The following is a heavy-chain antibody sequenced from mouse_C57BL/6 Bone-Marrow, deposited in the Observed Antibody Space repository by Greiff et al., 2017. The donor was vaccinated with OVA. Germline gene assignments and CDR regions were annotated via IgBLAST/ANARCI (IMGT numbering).Heavy chain of an antibody. CDR1: GYAFSSSW. CDR3: APYDYDNAMGY. Sequence: QVQLQQSGPELVKPGASVKISCKASGYAFSSSWMNWVKQRPGKGLEWIGRIYPGDGDTNYNGKFKGKATLTADKSSSTAYMQLSSLTSEDSAVFFCAPYDYDNAMGYWGQGTSVTVSS. D-gene: IGHD2-4*01. J-gene: IGHJ4*01. CDR2: IYPGDGDT. V-gene: IGHV1-82*01.